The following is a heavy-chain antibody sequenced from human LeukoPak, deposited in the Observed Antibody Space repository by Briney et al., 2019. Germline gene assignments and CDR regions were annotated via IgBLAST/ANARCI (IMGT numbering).Heavy chain of an antibody. Sequence: GGSLRLSCAASGFTFSSYGMHWVRQAPGKGLEWVGRIKSKTDYETTDYAAPVKDRFTISRDDSKNTLYLQMNSLKTEDTAVYFCTTKSAVAGIIDYWGQGTLVTVSS. D-gene: IGHD6-19*01. V-gene: IGHV3-15*01. J-gene: IGHJ4*02. CDR1: GFTFSSYG. CDR2: IKSKTDYETT. CDR3: TTKSAVAGIIDY.